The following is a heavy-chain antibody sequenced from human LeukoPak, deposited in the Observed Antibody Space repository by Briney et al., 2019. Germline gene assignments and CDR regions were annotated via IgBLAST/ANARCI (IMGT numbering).Heavy chain of an antibody. CDR2: ISYDGSNK. D-gene: IGHD3-3*01. CDR3: ARDQRIWSGGCYGMDV. CDR1: GFTFSSYA. Sequence: GGSLRLSCAASGFTFSSYAMHWVRQAPGKGLEWVAVISYDGSNKYYADSVKGRFTISRDNSKNTLYLQMNSLRAEDTAVYYCARDQRIWSGGCYGMDVWGQGTTVTVSS. V-gene: IGHV3-30-3*01. J-gene: IGHJ6*02.